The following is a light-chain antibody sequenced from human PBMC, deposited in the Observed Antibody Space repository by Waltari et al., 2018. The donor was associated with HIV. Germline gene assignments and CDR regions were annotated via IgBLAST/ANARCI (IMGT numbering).Light chain of an antibody. CDR3: QQTYNPPRT. V-gene: IGKV1-39*01. CDR1: QKISIY. Sequence: DVQVTQSPPSLSASLGARVTLTCQTSQKISIYLNWYHQKSGRAPQLVVYAASTLQSGVSSRFSGAGSGTNFSLTIVDLQPDDFGTYYCQQTYNPPRTFGPGT. J-gene: IGKJ1*01. CDR2: AAS.